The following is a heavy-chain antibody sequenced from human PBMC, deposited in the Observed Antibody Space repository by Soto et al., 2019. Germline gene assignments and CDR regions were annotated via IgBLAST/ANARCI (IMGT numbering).Heavy chain of an antibody. D-gene: IGHD4-17*01. Sequence: EVQLVESGGGLVQPGGSLRLSCAASALTVSPNRMRWVRQAPGKGLEWVSVIYSDGNAFYADSVKGSCTISSDNPKNKLYRQMNSLRAEDTAVYYCARVPHYGPGFGYFDYWGQGTLVTVSS. V-gene: IGHV3-66*01. J-gene: IGHJ4*02. CDR1: ALTVSPNR. CDR2: IYSDGNA. CDR3: ARVPHYGPGFGYFDY.